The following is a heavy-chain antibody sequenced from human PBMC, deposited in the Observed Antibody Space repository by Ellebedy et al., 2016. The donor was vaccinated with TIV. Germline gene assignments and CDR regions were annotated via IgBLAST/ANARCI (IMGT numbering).Heavy chain of an antibody. CDR2: ISSSGSTI. J-gene: IGHJ6*03. CDR1: GFTFSDYY. V-gene: IGHV3-11*01. D-gene: IGHD6-6*01. Sequence: GESLKISXAASGFTFSDYYMSWIRQAPGKGLEWVSYISSSGSTIYYADSVKGRFTISRDNAKNSLYLQMNSLRAEDTAVYYCASEPLGGAARTEYYMDVWGKGTTVTVSS. CDR3: ASEPLGGAARTEYYMDV.